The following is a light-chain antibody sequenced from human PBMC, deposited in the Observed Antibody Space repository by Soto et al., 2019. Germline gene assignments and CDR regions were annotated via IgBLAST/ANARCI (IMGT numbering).Light chain of an antibody. Sequence: EIVLTQSPATLSLSPGERATLSCRASQSVSSYLAWYQQKPGQAPRLLIYDASNWATGIPARFSGSGSGTDFTLTISSLEPEDFAVYYCHHRGNWCRSFGQGTKLQIK. J-gene: IGKJ2*01. CDR3: HHRGNWCRS. CDR1: QSVSSY. CDR2: DAS. V-gene: IGKV3-11*01.